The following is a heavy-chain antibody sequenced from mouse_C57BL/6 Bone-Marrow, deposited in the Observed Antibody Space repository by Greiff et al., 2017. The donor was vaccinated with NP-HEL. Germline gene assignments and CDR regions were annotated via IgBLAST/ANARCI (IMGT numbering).Heavy chain of an antibody. D-gene: IGHD2-3*01. CDR3: ARGYSYWYFDV. V-gene: IGHV1-22*01. J-gene: IGHJ1*03. CDR1: GYTFTDYN. CDR2: INPNNGGT. Sequence: VHVKQSGPELVKPGASVKMSCKASGYTFTDYNMHWVKQSHGKSLEWIGYINPNNGGTSYNQKFKGKATLTVNKSSSTAYMELRSLTSEDSAVYYCARGYSYWYFDVWGTGTTVTVSS.